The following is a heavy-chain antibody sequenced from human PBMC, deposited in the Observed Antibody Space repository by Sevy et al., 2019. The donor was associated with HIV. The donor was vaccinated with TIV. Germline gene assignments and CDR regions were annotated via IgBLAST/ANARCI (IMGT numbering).Heavy chain of an antibody. D-gene: IGHD3-16*01. CDR1: GFTFNSYG. Sequence: GGSLRLSCAASGFTFNSYGMHWVRQAPGKGLEWVAFIKYDGDNKYYADSVKGRFTISRDNAKNTVYAQMNSLRTEDTAVYYCAKDPVISLGADLFEYWGQGTLVTVSS. CDR3: AKDPVISLGADLFEY. CDR2: IKYDGDNK. V-gene: IGHV3-30*02. J-gene: IGHJ4*02.